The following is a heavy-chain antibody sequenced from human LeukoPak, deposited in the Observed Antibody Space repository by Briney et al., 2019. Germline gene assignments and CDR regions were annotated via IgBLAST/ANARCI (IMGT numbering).Heavy chain of an antibody. D-gene: IGHD6-25*01. CDR3: AKDESPRIAADNY. CDR1: RFSFSAYP. V-gene: IGHV3-23*01. Sequence: QSGGSLRLSCEASRFSFSAYPMGWVRRAPGKGLEWVSGISASGDVTFHADPLQGRFTISRDNSKNTLYLQMNSLRAEDTAVYYCAKDESPRIAADNYWGQGTLVTVSS. J-gene: IGHJ4*02. CDR2: ISASGDVT.